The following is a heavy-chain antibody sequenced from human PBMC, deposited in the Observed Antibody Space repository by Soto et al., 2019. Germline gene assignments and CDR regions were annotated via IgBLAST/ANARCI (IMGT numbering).Heavy chain of an antibody. D-gene: IGHD6-19*01. Sequence: QVQLQESGPGLVKPSETLSLTCTVSGGSISSYYWSWIRQPPGKGLEWIGYIYYSGSTNYNPSLKSRVTISVDTSKTQFSLKLSSVTAADTAVYYCARASSQWLVRATVKSFDYWGQGTLVTVSS. CDR2: IYYSGST. CDR3: ARASSQWLVRATVKSFDY. CDR1: GGSISSYY. J-gene: IGHJ4*02. V-gene: IGHV4-59*01.